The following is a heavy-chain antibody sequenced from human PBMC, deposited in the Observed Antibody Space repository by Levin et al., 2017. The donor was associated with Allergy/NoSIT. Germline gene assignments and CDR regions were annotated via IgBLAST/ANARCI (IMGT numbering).Heavy chain of an antibody. J-gene: IGHJ4*02. V-gene: IGHV1-2*02. Sequence: ASVKVSCKASGYTFADYFIHWVRQAPGQGLEWMGWINPNSGGTNSAQKFQGRVTMTRDTSISTAYMELSRLRSDDTAVYYCARSMLRGVSVARYWGQGTLVTVSS. D-gene: IGHD3-10*01. CDR2: INPNSGGT. CDR1: GYTFADYF. CDR3: ARSMLRGVSVARY.